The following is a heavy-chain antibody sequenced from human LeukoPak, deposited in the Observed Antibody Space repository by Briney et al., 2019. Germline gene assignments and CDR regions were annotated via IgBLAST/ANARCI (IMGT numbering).Heavy chain of an antibody. CDR2: ISSSGSTI. Sequence: GGSLRLSCAASGFTFSDYYMSWIRQAPGKGLEWVSYISSSGSTIYYADSVKGRFTISRDNAKNSLCLQMNSLRAEDTAVYYCARSSQWELPSARFDPWGQGTLVTVSS. CDR3: ARSSQWELPSARFDP. J-gene: IGHJ5*02. CDR1: GFTFSDYY. D-gene: IGHD1-26*01. V-gene: IGHV3-11*01.